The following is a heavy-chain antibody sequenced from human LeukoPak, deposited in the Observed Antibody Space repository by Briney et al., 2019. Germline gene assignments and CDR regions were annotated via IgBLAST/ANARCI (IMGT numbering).Heavy chain of an antibody. V-gene: IGHV3-7*01. CDR2: IKQDGSEK. D-gene: IGHD6-13*01. CDR1: EFTFSSYW. Sequence: PGGSLRLSCAASEFTFSSYWMSWVRQAPGKGLEWVANIKQDGSEKYYVDSVKGRFTISRDNAKNSLYLQMNSLRAEDTAVYYCAVRYSGRWYLFDHWGQGTLVTVSS. J-gene: IGHJ4*02. CDR3: AVRYSGRWYLFDH.